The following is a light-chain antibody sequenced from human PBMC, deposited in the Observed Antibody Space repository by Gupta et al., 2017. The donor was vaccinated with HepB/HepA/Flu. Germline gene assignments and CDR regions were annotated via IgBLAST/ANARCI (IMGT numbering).Light chain of an antibody. CDR2: DVS. CDR3: SSYRSSTTPYV. Sequence: QSALTQPASVSGFPGQSITISCTGTSSDIGTYNYVSWYQQHPGKAPKVMIYDVSNRPSGVSNRFSGSKSGNTASLTISGLEAEDEADYYCSSYRSSTTPYVFGTGTKVTVL. CDR1: SSDIGTYNY. J-gene: IGLJ1*01. V-gene: IGLV2-14*03.